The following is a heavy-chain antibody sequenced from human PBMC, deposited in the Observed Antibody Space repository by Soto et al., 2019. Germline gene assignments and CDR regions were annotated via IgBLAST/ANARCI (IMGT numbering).Heavy chain of an antibody. D-gene: IGHD2-15*01. J-gene: IGHJ4*02. Sequence: SETLSLTCAISGDSVSSNSAAWNWIRQSPSRGLEWLGRTYYRSKWYNDYAVSVKSRITINPDTSKNQFSLQLNSVTPEDTAVYYCARVADPDCSGGSCYTPGGGYFDYWGQGTLVTVSS. V-gene: IGHV6-1*01. CDR1: GDSVSSNSAA. CDR3: ARVADPDCSGGSCYTPGGGYFDY. CDR2: TYYRSKWYN.